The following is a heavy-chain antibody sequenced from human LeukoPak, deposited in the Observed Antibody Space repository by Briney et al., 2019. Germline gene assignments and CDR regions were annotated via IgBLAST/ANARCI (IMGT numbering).Heavy chain of an antibody. CDR1: GGSISIYY. Sequence: PSETLSLTCTVSGGSISIYYGSWIRQPPGKGLEWIGYIYYSGSTNYNASLKIRVTISVDTSRNQFSLKLSSVTAADTAVYYCARHPTGSPFDYWGQGTLVTVSS. V-gene: IGHV4-59*08. J-gene: IGHJ4*02. D-gene: IGHD1-14*01. CDR2: IYYSGST. CDR3: ARHPTGSPFDY.